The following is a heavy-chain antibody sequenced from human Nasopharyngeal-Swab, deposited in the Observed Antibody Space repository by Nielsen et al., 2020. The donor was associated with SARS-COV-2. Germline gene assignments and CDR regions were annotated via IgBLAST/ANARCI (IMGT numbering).Heavy chain of an antibody. CDR1: GASIAYSNFY. CDR3: VRSSSWYYFDY. Sequence: SETLSLTCTVPGASIAYSNFYWGWSRQPPGQGLEGIGNKYYNGNTYQNPSLKSRLTISVDKSKNQFSLQLSSVTAADTAVSYCVRSSSWYYFDYWAQGTQVTVSS. D-gene: IGHD6-13*01. J-gene: IGHJ4*02. V-gene: IGHV4-39*01. CDR2: KYYNGNT.